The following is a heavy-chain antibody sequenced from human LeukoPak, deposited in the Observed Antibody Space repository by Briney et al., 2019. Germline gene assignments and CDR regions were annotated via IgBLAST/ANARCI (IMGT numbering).Heavy chain of an antibody. CDR2: IYSGGST. J-gene: IGHJ4*02. V-gene: IGHV3-66*04. CDR3: ARHAVHGSGSYSEWDY. D-gene: IGHD3-10*01. CDR1: GFTFSSYS. Sequence: GGSLRLSCAASGFTFSSYSMNWVRQAPGKGLEWVSVIYSGGSTYYADSVKGRFTISRDNSKNTLYLQMNSLRAEDTAVYYCARHAVHGSGSYSEWDYWGQGTLVTVSS.